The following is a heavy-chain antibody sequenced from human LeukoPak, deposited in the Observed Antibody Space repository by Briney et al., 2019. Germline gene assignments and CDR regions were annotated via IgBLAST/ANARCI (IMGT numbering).Heavy chain of an antibody. D-gene: IGHD4-23*01. Sequence: SENLSLTCAVYGGSFSGYYWSWIRQPPGKGLEWIGEINHSGSTNYNPSLKSRVTISVDTSKNQFSLKLSSVTAADTAAYYCARGLRWRKNWFDPWGQGTLVTVSS. V-gene: IGHV4-34*01. CDR2: INHSGST. CDR1: GGSFSGYY. CDR3: ARGLRWRKNWFDP. J-gene: IGHJ5*02.